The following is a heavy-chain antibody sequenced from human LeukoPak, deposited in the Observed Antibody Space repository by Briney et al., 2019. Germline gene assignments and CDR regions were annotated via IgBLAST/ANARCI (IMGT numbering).Heavy chain of an antibody. V-gene: IGHV6-1*01. J-gene: IGHJ4*02. CDR3: ARVGFYASSGYLHYYFDY. D-gene: IGHD3-22*01. CDR2: TYYRSKWYN. CDR1: GDSVSSNSAA. Sequence: SQTLSLTCAISGDSVSSNSAAWNWIRQSPSRGLEWLGRTYYRSKWYNDYAVSVKSRITINPDTSKNQFSLQLNSVTPEDTAVYYCARVGFYASSGYLHYYFDYWGQGTLVTVSS.